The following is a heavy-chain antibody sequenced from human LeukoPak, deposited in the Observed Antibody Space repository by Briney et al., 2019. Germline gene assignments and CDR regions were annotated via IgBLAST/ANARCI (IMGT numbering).Heavy chain of an antibody. D-gene: IGHD1-26*01. CDR3: AAEVGDYVDY. V-gene: IGHV4-39*01. CDR2: IYYSGST. Sequence: SETLSLTCTVSGGSISSSSYYWGWIRQPPGKGLEWIGSIYYSGSTYYNPSLKSRVTISVDTSKNQFSLKLSSVTAADTAVYYCAAEVGDYVDYWGQGTLVTVSS. J-gene: IGHJ4*02. CDR1: GGSISSSSYY.